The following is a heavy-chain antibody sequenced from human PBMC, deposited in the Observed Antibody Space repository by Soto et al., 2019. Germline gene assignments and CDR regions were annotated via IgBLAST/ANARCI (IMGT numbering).Heavy chain of an antibody. V-gene: IGHV4-30-4*01. CDR3: ARDGGSPHSPKSNWFDP. J-gene: IGHJ5*02. D-gene: IGHD3-16*01. Sequence: QVQLQESGPGLVKPSQTLSLTCTVSGGSISSGDYYWSWIRQPPGKGLEWIGYIYYSGSTYYNPSLKSRVTISVDTSKNQFSLKLSSVTAADTAVYYCARDGGSPHSPKSNWFDPWGQGTLVTVSS. CDR1: GGSISSGDYY. CDR2: IYYSGST.